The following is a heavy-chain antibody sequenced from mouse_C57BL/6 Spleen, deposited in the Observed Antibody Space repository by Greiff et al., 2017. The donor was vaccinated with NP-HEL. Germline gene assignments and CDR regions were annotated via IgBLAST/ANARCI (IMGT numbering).Heavy chain of an antibody. J-gene: IGHJ2*01. CDR2: IYPGDGDT. D-gene: IGHD2-4*01. CDR1: GYAFSSSW. Sequence: QVQLQQSGPELVKPGASVKISCKASGYAFSSSWMNWVKQRPGKGLEWIGRIYPGDGDTNYNGKFKGKATLTADKSSSTAYMQLSSLTSEDSAVYFCAKEGGDYEDYFDYWGQGTTLTVSS. CDR3: AKEGGDYEDYFDY. V-gene: IGHV1-82*01.